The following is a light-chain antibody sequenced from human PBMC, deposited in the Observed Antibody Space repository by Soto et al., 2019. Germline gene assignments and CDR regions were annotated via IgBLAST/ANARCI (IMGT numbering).Light chain of an antibody. Sequence: QSALTQPASVSGSPGQSITISCTGTSSDVGGYSYVSWYQQHPGKAPKLIIYEVSNRPSGVSNRFSGSKSGNTASLTVSGLQAEDEADYYCSSYSSVTTLWVFGGGTKLTVL. CDR2: EVS. CDR1: SSDVGGYSY. CDR3: SSYSSVTTLWV. V-gene: IGLV2-14*01. J-gene: IGLJ3*02.